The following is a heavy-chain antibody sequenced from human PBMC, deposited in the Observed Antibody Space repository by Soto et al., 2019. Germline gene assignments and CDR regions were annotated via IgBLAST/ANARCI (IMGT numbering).Heavy chain of an antibody. CDR2: IKSKIDGGTT. CDR1: GFTFSTAW. Sequence: GGSLRLSCAASGFTFSTAWINWVRQAPGKGLEWVGRIKSKIDGGTTDFAAFVQGRFAISRDDSQDTMFLQMNSLKSEDTAVYYCARDLGRDYDFWSGYPSEYFQHWGQGTLVTVSS. J-gene: IGHJ1*01. V-gene: IGHV3-15*07. D-gene: IGHD3-3*01. CDR3: ARDLGRDYDFWSGYPSEYFQH.